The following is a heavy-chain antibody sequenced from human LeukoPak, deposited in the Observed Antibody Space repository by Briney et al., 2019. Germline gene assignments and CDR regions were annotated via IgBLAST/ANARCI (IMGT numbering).Heavy chain of an antibody. V-gene: IGHV3-21*01. CDR2: ISSSSSYI. J-gene: IGHJ3*02. CDR1: GFTFSSYS. D-gene: IGHD6-19*01. Sequence: GGSLRLSCAASGFTFSSYSMNWVRQAPGKGLEWVSSISSSSSYIYYADSVKGRFTISRDNAKNSLYLQMNSLRAEDTAVYYCARVRGAVAGNDASDIWGQGTMVTVSS. CDR3: ARVRGAVAGNDASDI.